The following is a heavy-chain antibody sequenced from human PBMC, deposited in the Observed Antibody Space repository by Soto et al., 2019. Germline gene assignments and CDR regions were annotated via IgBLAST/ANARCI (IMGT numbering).Heavy chain of an antibody. CDR3: ARDMGPRGDYGY. V-gene: IGHV3-7*03. CDR2: IDPDGSQK. D-gene: IGHD4-17*01. Sequence: EVQLVDSGGDLVQPGGSLRLSCAASGFTFSTYWMSWVRQAPGKGLEWVANIDPDGSQKYYVDSVKGRFTISRDNAEISLYLHRNGLGAGAAAVYYCARDMGPRGDYGYWGHGTLVTVSS. J-gene: IGHJ4*01. CDR1: GFTFSTYW.